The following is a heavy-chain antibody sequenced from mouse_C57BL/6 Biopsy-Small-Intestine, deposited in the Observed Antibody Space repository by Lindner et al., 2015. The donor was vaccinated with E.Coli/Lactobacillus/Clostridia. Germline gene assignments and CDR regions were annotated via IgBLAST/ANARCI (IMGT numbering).Heavy chain of an antibody. V-gene: IGHV1-39*01. CDR1: GFSFTGYN. CDR2: INPSYGST. CDR3: SRGEEFAY. Sequence: VQLQESGAELVKPGASVKISCKASGFSFTGYNMNWVKQSHGKSLEWIGNINPSYGSTSYNQKFKGKATLTVDKSLSTAYMQLNSLTSEDSAVYYCSRGEEFAYWGQGTLVTVSA. J-gene: IGHJ3*01.